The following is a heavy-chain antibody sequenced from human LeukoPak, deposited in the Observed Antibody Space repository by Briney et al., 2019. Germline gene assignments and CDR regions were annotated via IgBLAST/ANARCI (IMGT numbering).Heavy chain of an antibody. Sequence: GGSLRLSCVASGFTVSSNYMSWVRQAPGKGLEWVSVIYNDDNTYYADSVKGRFTISRDNSKNTLYLQMNSLRAGDTAVYYCARFYGRTWGQGTLVTVSS. CDR2: IYNDDNT. J-gene: IGHJ5*02. CDR1: GFTVSSNY. D-gene: IGHD4-17*01. V-gene: IGHV3-53*01. CDR3: ARFYGRT.